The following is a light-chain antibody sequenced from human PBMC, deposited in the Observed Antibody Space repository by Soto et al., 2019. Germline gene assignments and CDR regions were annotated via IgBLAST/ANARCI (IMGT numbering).Light chain of an antibody. CDR1: QSITSTS. J-gene: IGKJ1*01. CDR2: GAS. CDR3: QQYGSSGT. V-gene: IGKV3D-20*01. Sequence: EIVLTQSPATLSLCPWERVTLCYGASQSITSTSIAWYQHKPGLAPRLLVYGASRRATGIPDRFSGSGSGTDFTLTISRLEPDDFAVYYCQQYGSSGTVGQGTKVDIK.